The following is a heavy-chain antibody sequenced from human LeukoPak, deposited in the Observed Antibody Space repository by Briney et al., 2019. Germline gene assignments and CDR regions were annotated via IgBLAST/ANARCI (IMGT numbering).Heavy chain of an antibody. V-gene: IGHV3-64D*09. CDR3: VKDLSGWYSFDY. J-gene: IGHJ4*02. D-gene: IGHD6-19*01. CDR2: INDHGDTT. Sequence: GGSLRLSCSASGFTFSSCAMHWVRQAPGMGLEYVSGINDHGDTTHYGDSVRGRVTISRGDSKNTVHLQMSSLRAEDTAVYYCVKDLSGWYSFDYWGQGTLVTVSS. CDR1: GFTFSSCA.